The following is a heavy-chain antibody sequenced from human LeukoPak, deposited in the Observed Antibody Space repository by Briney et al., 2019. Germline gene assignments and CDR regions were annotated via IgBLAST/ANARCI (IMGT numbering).Heavy chain of an antibody. Sequence: GGSLRLSCAASGFILSKSWMHWVRQAPGKGLVWVSRTDGSSTTYADSVKGRFSVSMDNAQNTLYLQMNSLRAEDTAVYYCARDDYNRLWGQGTLVTVSP. CDR1: GFILSKSW. CDR2: TDGSST. J-gene: IGHJ4*02. V-gene: IGHV3-74*01. D-gene: IGHD1-14*01. CDR3: ARDDYNRL.